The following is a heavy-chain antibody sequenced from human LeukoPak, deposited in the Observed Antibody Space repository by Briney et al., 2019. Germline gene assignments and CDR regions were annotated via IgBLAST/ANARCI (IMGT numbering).Heavy chain of an antibody. J-gene: IGHJ5*02. CDR3: ARAGIHCTNGVCYGNWFDP. V-gene: IGHV1-18*01. CDR1: GYTFTSYG. CDR2: ISAYNGNT. D-gene: IGHD2-8*01. Sequence: ASVKVSCKASGYTFTSYGISWVRQAPGQGLEWMGWISAYNGNTNYAQKLQGRVTMTTDTSTSTAYMELRSLRSDDTAVYYCARAGIHCTNGVCYGNWFDPWGQGTLVIVSS.